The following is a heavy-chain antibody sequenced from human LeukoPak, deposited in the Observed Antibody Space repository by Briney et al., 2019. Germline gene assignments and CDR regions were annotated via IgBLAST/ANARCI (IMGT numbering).Heavy chain of an antibody. Sequence: KPSETLSLTCTVSGGSISSYYWSWIRQPPGKGLEWIGYIYYSGSTNCNPSLKSRVTISVDTSKNQFSLKLSSVTAADTAVYYCARHVRVEGGYDYRLYYLDYWGQGTLVTVSS. CDR2: IYYSGST. V-gene: IGHV4-59*08. CDR1: GGSISSYY. CDR3: ARHVRVEGGYDYRLYYLDY. D-gene: IGHD5-12*01. J-gene: IGHJ4*02.